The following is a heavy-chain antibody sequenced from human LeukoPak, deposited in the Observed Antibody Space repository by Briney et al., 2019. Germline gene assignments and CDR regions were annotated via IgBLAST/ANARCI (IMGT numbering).Heavy chain of an antibody. V-gene: IGHV3-64*01. CDR3: ARDRGRVVATIYYYGMDV. Sequence: HAGRSLRLSCAASGFTFSSYAMHWVRQAPGKGLEYVSAISSNGGSTYYANSVKGRFTISRDNSKNTLYLQMGSLRAEDMAVYYCARDRGRVVATIYYYGMDVWGQGTTVTVSS. D-gene: IGHD5-12*01. CDR1: GFTFSSYA. CDR2: ISSNGGST. J-gene: IGHJ6*02.